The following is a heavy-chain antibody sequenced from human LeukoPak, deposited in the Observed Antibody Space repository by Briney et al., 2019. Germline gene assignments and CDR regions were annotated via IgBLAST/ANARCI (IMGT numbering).Heavy chain of an antibody. CDR3: ARGGFVFDI. Sequence: PGGSLRLSCAASGFTFSSYEMNWVRQGPGKGLEWISYITTTDTTKYYTDSVKGRFTISRDNAKNSLYLQMHSLRAEDTAVYYCARGGFVFDIWGQGTAVTVSS. CDR2: ITTTDTTK. CDR1: GFTFSSYE. V-gene: IGHV3-48*03. J-gene: IGHJ3*02. D-gene: IGHD3-10*01.